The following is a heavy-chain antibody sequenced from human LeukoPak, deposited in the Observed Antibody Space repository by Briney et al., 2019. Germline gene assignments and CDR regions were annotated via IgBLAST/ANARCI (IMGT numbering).Heavy chain of an antibody. J-gene: IGHJ4*02. V-gene: IGHV3-33*08. Sequence: QTGGSLRLSCAASGFTFSSYAMHWVRQAPGKGLEWVAVIWYDGSNKYYADSVKGRFTISRDNSKNTLYLQMNSLRAEDTAVYYCARTNSMVNDYFDYWGQGTLVTVSS. D-gene: IGHD5-18*01. CDR1: GFTFSSYA. CDR3: ARTNSMVNDYFDY. CDR2: IWYDGSNK.